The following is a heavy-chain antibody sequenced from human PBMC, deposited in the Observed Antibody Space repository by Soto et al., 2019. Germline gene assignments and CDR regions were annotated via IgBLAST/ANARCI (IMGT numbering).Heavy chain of an antibody. D-gene: IGHD5-12*01. V-gene: IGHV3-48*01. CDR3: ARDHGYSGPDY. Sequence: GSLRLSCAASGFTFSSYSMNWVRQAPGKGLEWVSYISSSSSTIYYADSVKGRFTISRDNAKNSLYLQMNSLRAEDTAVYYCARDHGYSGPDYWGQGTLVTVTS. CDR1: GFTFSSYS. CDR2: ISSSSSTI. J-gene: IGHJ4*02.